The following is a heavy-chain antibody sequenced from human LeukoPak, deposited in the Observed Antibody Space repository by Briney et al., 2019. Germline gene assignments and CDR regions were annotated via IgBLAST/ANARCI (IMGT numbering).Heavy chain of an antibody. D-gene: IGHD6-13*01. CDR2: INPNSGGT. J-gene: IGHJ4*02. Sequence: ASVKVSCKASGYTFTAYYIHWVRQAPGQGLEWMGWINPNSGGTNYAQKFQGWVTMTRDTSISTAYMELSRLRSDDTAVYYCARASRAIAALDYWGQGTLVTVSS. CDR3: ARASRAIAALDY. V-gene: IGHV1-2*04. CDR1: GYTFTAYY.